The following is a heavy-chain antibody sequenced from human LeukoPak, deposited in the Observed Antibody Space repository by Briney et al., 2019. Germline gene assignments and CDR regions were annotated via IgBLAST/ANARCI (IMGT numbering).Heavy chain of an antibody. D-gene: IGHD2-15*01. V-gene: IGHV4-59*08. CDR2: IYYSGST. J-gene: IGHJ4*01. CDR1: GGSISSYY. CDR3: ARGVGYCSGGRCPFDY. Sequence: SETLSLTYTVSGGSISSYYWSWIRQPPGKGLEWIGYIYYSGSTNYNPSLKSRVTISVDTSKNQFSLKLSSVTAADTAVYYCARGVGYCSGGRCPFDYWGRGTQVTVSS.